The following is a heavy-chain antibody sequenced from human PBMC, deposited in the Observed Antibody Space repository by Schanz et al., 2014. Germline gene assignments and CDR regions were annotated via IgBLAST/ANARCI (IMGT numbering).Heavy chain of an antibody. Sequence: QVQLVQSGAEVKKPGASVKVSCKASGYTFTSYGISWVRQAPGQGLEWMGWISAYNGNTKYPQKLQGRVTMTTDTSTSTVYMELRSLRSDDPAVYYCARSAGLDFWSGYYTRFDYWGQGTLVTVSS. V-gene: IGHV1-18*01. CDR3: ARSAGLDFWSGYYTRFDY. J-gene: IGHJ4*02. CDR1: GYTFTSYG. D-gene: IGHD3-3*01. CDR2: ISAYNGNT.